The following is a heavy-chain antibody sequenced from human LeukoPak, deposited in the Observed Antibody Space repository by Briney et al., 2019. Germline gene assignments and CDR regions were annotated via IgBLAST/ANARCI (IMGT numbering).Heavy chain of an antibody. CDR1: GFTFSSYW. D-gene: IGHD2-2*01. J-gene: IGHJ4*02. CDR2: IKSKTDSGTT. V-gene: IGHV3-15*01. CDR3: TTALIVVVPAAMGH. Sequence: GGSLRLSCAASGFTFSSYWMHWVRQAPGKGLEWVGRIKSKTDSGTTDYAAPVKGRFTISRDDSKNTLYLQMKSLKTEDTGVYFCTTALIVVVPAAMGHWGQGTLVTVSS.